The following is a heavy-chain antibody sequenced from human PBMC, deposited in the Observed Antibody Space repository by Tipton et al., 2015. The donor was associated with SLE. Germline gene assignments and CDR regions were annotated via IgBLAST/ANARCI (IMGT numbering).Heavy chain of an antibody. CDR2: IYHSGTT. CDR1: GGSISSTNW. D-gene: IGHD1-26*01. Sequence: TLSLTCAVSGGSISSTNWWNWVRQPPGKGLEWIGEIYHSGTTYYNPSLKSRVTISLDKSMNQFSLKLSSVTAADTAVYYCARALDSGYFDYWGQGTLVTVSS. CDR3: ARALDSGYFDY. J-gene: IGHJ4*02. V-gene: IGHV4-4*02.